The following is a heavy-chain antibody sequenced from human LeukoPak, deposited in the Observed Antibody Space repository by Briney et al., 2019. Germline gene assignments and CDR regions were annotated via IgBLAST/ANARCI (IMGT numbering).Heavy chain of an antibody. V-gene: IGHV1-3*01. Sequence: ASVKVSCKASGYTLTDHDIHWVRQAPGQRLEWMGWINAGNGNTKYSQKFQDRVTITRDTSTSTSYMELSSLRSEDTAEYYCARQGGGPYSGSPFDYWGQGTLVTVSS. CDR3: ARQGGGPYSGSPFDY. J-gene: IGHJ4*02. CDR1: GYTLTDHD. CDR2: INAGNGNT. D-gene: IGHD1-26*01.